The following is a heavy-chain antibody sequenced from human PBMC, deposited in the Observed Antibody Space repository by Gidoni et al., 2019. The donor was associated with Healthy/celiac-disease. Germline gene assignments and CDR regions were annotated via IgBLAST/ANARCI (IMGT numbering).Heavy chain of an antibody. J-gene: IGHJ5*02. V-gene: IGHV1-69*01. CDR2: IIPIFGTA. CDR3: ARDFSYDWFDP. D-gene: IGHD3-3*01. Sequence: QEQLVQSGVEVKKPASSVKGACKASGGTFGSSAISWVRQAPGQGLEWMGGIIPIFGTANYAQKFQGRVTITADESTSTAYMELSSLRSEDTAVYYCARDFSYDWFDPWGQGTLVTVSS. CDR1: GGTFGSSA.